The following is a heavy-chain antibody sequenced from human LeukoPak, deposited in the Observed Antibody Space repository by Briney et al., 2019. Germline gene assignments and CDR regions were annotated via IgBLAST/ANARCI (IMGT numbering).Heavy chain of an antibody. J-gene: IGHJ4*02. D-gene: IGHD2-15*01. CDR1: GGSFSGYY. V-gene: IGHV4-34*01. Sequence: SETLSLTCAVYGGSFSGYYWSWIRQPPGKGLEWIGEINHSGSTNYNPSLKSRVTISVDTPKNQFSLKLSSVTAADTAVYYCARENYCSGGSCYSFDYWGQGTLVTVSS. CDR2: INHSGST. CDR3: ARENYCSGGSCYSFDY.